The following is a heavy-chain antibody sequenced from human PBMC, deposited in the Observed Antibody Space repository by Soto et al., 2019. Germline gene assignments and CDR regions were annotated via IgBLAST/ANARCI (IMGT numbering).Heavy chain of an antibody. J-gene: IGHJ1*01. D-gene: IGHD3-22*01. V-gene: IGHV1-69*01. CDR2: IIPIFGTA. Sequence: QVQLVQSGAEVKKPGSSVKVSCKASGGTFSSYAISWVRQAPGQGLEWMGGIIPIFGTANYAEKFQGRVTITADESTITAYMELSSLRSEDTAVYYCASSERYYYDSLGHWGQGTLVTVSS. CDR3: ASSERYYYDSLGH. CDR1: GGTFSSYA.